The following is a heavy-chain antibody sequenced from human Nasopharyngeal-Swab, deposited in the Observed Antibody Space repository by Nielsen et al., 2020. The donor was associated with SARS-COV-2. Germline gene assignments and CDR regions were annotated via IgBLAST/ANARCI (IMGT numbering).Heavy chain of an antibody. CDR2: INHSGST. J-gene: IGHJ4*02. CDR3: ARVGDYYDSSDMGDY. D-gene: IGHD3-22*01. V-gene: IGHV4-34*01. CDR1: GGSFSGYY. Sequence: SETLSLTCAVYGGSFSGYYWSWIRQPPGKGLEWIGEINHSGSTNYNLSLKSRVTISVDTSKNQFSLKLSSVTAADTAVYYCARVGDYYDSSDMGDYWGQGTLVTVSS.